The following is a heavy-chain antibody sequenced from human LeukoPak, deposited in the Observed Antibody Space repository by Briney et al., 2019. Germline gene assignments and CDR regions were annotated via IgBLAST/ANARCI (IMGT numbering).Heavy chain of an antibody. D-gene: IGHD3-3*01. CDR1: GFSLSTSGVG. CDR3: AHRSSYGFWSGYSATNYFDY. J-gene: IGHJ4*02. Sequence: ESGPTLVNPTQTLTLTCTFSGFSLSTSGVGVGWIRQPPGKALEWLALIYWNDDKRYSPSLKSRLTITKDTSKNQVVITMTNIDPVDTATYYCAHRSSYGFWSGYSATNYFDYWGQGTLVTVSS. CDR2: IYWNDDK. V-gene: IGHV2-5*01.